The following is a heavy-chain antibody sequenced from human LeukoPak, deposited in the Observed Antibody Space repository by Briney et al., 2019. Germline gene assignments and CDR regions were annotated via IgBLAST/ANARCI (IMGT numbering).Heavy chain of an antibody. CDR1: GFTVSSNY. J-gene: IGHJ3*02. V-gene: IGHV3-53*01. CDR3: ARKYSSSWDDAFDI. D-gene: IGHD6-13*01. Sequence: PGGSLRLSCAASGFTVSSNYMSWVRQAPGKGLEWVSVIYSGGSTYYADSVKGRFTISRDNSKNTLYLQMNSLRAEDTAVYYCARKYSSSWDDAFDIWGQGTMVTVSS. CDR2: IYSGGST.